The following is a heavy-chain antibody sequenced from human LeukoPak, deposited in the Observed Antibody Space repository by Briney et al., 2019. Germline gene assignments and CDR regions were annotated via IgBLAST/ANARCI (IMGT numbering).Heavy chain of an antibody. J-gene: IGHJ3*02. V-gene: IGHV3-23*01. Sequence: GGSLRLSCAASGFTFSSYSMNWVRQAPGKGLEWVSAISGSGGSTYYADSVKGRFTISRDNSKNTLYLQMNSLRAEDTAVYYCAKLPRVPKTFDIWGQGTMVTVSS. CDR3: AKLPRVPKTFDI. CDR1: GFTFSSYS. CDR2: ISGSGGST.